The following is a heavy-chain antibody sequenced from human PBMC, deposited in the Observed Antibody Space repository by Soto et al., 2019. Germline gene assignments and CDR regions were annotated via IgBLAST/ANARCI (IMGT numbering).Heavy chain of an antibody. CDR1: GFTFSSYE. CDR2: ISSSGSTI. Sequence: EVQLVESGGGLVQPGGSLRLSCAASGFTFSSYEMNWVRQAPGKGLEWVSYISSSGSTIYYADSVKGRFTISRDNAKNSLYLQMNSLRAEDTAVYYCARDRGIVATVYFDYWGQGTLVTVSS. D-gene: IGHD5-12*01. CDR3: ARDRGIVATVYFDY. V-gene: IGHV3-48*03. J-gene: IGHJ4*02.